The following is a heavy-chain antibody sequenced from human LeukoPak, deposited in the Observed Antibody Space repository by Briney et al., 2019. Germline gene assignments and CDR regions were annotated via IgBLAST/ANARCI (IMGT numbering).Heavy chain of an antibody. J-gene: IGHJ6*03. D-gene: IGHD6-6*01. CDR1: GFTFSSYW. Sequence: PGGSLILSCAASGFTFSSYWMTWVRQAPGKGLEWVANIKRDGSEKYYVDSVKGRFTISRDNAKNSLYLQMNSLRSEDTAVYYCRVYSSSYSYYYYMDVWGKGTTVTVSS. CDR3: RVYSSSYSYYYYMDV. V-gene: IGHV3-7*01. CDR2: IKRDGSEK.